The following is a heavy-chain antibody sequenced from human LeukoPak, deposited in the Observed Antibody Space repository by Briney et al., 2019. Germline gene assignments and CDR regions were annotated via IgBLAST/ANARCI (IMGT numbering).Heavy chain of an antibody. V-gene: IGHV3-7*05. CDR1: GFMFRSCW. CDR3: ARDKSIPNLDAFDI. D-gene: IGHD1-14*01. J-gene: IGHJ3*02. CDR2: IKQGGSEI. Sequence: GGSLRLSCAASGFMFRSCWMTWVRQAPGKGLEWVANIKQGGSEINYLDSVRGRFTISRDDTRNSLYLQMNSLRVEDTAVYYCARDKSIPNLDAFDIWGQGTMVTVSS.